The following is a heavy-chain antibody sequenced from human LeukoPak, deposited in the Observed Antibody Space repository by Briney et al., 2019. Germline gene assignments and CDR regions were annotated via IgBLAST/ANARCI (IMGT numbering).Heavy chain of an antibody. V-gene: IGHV4-39*01. J-gene: IGHJ5*02. CDR2: IYYSGST. CDR1: GGSISSSSYY. CDR3: ARSEGWFDP. Sequence: SETLSLTCTVSGGSISSSSYYWGWIRQPPGKGLEWIGSIYYSGSTYYNPSLKSRVTISADTSKNQFSLKLSSVTAADTAVYYCARSEGWFDPWGQGTLVTVSS.